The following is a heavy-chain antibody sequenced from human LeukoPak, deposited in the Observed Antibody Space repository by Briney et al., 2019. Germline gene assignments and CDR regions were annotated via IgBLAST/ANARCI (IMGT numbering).Heavy chain of an antibody. Sequence: GGSLRLSCAGSGFTFSSYWMNWVRQAPEKGLEWVANIKQDGSEKDYVDSVKGRFTISRDNAKNSLYLQMNSLRAEDTAVYYCARDLMGIAYRGAFYYWGQGTLATVSS. J-gene: IGHJ4*02. CDR1: GFTFSSYW. V-gene: IGHV3-7*03. CDR3: ARDLMGIAYRGAFYY. D-gene: IGHD6-13*01. CDR2: IKQDGSEK.